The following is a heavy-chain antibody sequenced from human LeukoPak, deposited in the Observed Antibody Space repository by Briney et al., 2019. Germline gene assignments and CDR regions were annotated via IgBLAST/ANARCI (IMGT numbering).Heavy chain of an antibody. CDR3: AKDPHNSSGWYGYFQH. CDR1: GFTFSSYA. D-gene: IGHD6-19*01. V-gene: IGHV3-30*02. Sequence: PGGSLRLSCAASGFTFSSYAMSWVRQAPGKGLEWVAFIRYDGSNKYYADSVKGRVTISRDNSKNTLYLQMNSLRAEDTAVYYCAKDPHNSSGWYGYFQHWGQGTLVTVSS. J-gene: IGHJ1*01. CDR2: IRYDGSNK.